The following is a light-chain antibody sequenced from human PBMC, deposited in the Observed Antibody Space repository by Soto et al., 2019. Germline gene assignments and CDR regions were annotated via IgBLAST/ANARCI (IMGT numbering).Light chain of an antibody. J-gene: IGKJ4*01. CDR2: AAS. CDR3: QQYKNVIIT. V-gene: IGKV1-33*01. Sequence: DIKMTQSPSSLSASVGDRVTLTCQASEDVSDYVNWYQQKPVRAPKLLIYAASKLETGVPSRFSGSGSGPDFTFNIRYLKHADFATDDCQQYKNVIITFGGGTRVDI. CDR1: EDVSDY.